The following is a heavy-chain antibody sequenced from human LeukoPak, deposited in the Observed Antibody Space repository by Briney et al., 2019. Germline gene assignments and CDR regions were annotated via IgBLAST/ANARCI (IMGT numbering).Heavy chain of an antibody. J-gene: IGHJ4*02. Sequence: SGGSLRLSCAASGFTFSSYDMHWVRQATGKGLELLSALGTAGDTYYPGSVKGRITISRENAKNSLYLQMNSLRAGDTAVYYCARAVAGYYYGSGSYYFDYWGQGTLVTGSS. V-gene: IGHV3-13*01. CDR2: LGTAGDT. D-gene: IGHD3-10*01. CDR3: ARAVAGYYYGSGSYYFDY. CDR1: GFTFSSYD.